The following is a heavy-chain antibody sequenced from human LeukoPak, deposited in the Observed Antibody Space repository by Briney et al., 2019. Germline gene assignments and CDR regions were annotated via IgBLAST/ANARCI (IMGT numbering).Heavy chain of an antibody. J-gene: IGHJ5*02. CDR2: IYYSGST. D-gene: IGHD3-16*01. V-gene: IGHV4-59*01. Sequence: SETLSLTCTVSGGSISSYYWSWIRQPPGKGLEWIGYIYYSGSTNYNPSLKSRVTISVDTSKNQFSLKLSSVTAADTAVYYCARDLKSRGGRTLGFDPWGQGTLVTVSS. CDR3: ARDLKSRGGRTLGFDP. CDR1: GGSISSYY.